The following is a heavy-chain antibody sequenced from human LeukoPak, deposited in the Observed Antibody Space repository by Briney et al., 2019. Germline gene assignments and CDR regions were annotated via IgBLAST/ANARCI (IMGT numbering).Heavy chain of an antibody. CDR3: ARDETTYAFDI. Sequence: GGCLRLSCAASGFTVSSNYMSWVRQAPGKGLEWVSVIYSGGSTYYADSVKGRFTISRHNSKNTLYLQMNSLRAEDTAVYYCARDETTYAFDIWGQGTMATVSS. CDR2: IYSGGST. D-gene: IGHD4-17*01. J-gene: IGHJ3*02. CDR1: GFTVSSNY. V-gene: IGHV3-53*04.